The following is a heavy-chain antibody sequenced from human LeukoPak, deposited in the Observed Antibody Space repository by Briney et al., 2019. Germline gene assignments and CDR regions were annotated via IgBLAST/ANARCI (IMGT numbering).Heavy chain of an antibody. CDR2: ISYDGSNK. CDR1: GFTFSSYA. V-gene: IGHV3-30-3*01. CDR3: ANGVYSSSPPSRLPDY. J-gene: IGHJ4*02. D-gene: IGHD6-6*01. Sequence: PGRSLRLSCAASGFTFSSYAMHWVRQAPGKGLEWVAVISYDGSNKYYADSVKGRFTISRDNSKNTLYLQMNSLRAEDTAVYYCANGVYSSSPPSRLPDYWGQGTLVTVSS.